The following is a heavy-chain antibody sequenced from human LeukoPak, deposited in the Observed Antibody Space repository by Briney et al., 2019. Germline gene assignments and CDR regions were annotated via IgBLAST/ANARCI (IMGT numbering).Heavy chain of an antibody. CDR1: GGSVSSGSYY. V-gene: IGHV4-61*01. CDR2: IYYSGST. J-gene: IGHJ3*02. Sequence: SETLSLTCTVSGGSVSSGSYYWSWIRQPPGKGLEWIGYIYYSGSTNYNPSLKSRVTISVDTSKNQFSLKLSSVTAADTAVYYCARAVGATTTGAFDIWGQGTMVTVSS. D-gene: IGHD1-26*01. CDR3: ARAVGATTTGAFDI.